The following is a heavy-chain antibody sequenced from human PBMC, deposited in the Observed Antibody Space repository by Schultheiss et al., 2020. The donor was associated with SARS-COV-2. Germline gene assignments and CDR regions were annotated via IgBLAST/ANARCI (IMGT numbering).Heavy chain of an antibody. J-gene: IGHJ3*02. V-gene: IGHV4-59*12. CDR3: ARSFVVPAAKKTDAFDI. CDR1: GGSISTYY. D-gene: IGHD2-2*01. CDR2: IYYSGST. Sequence: SQTLSLTCTISGGSISTYYWSWIRQPPGKGLEWIGYIYYSGSTNYNPSLKSRVDISIDTSKNQFSLRLTSVTAADTAVYYCARSFVVPAAKKTDAFDIWGQGTMVTVSS.